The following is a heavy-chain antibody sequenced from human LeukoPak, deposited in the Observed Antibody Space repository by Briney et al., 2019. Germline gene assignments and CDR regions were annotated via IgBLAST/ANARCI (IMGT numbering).Heavy chain of an antibody. CDR2: ISSSGSSI. V-gene: IGHV3-11*01. J-gene: IGHJ4*02. Sequence: PSETLSLTCAVYGGSFSGYYWSWIRQPPGKGLEWVSYISSSGSSIYYADSLKGRFTISRDNAKNSLYLQMTSLRAGDTAVYYCARSSYSSSSYFDYWGQGTLVTVSS. D-gene: IGHD6-6*01. CDR1: GGSFSGYY. CDR3: ARSSYSSSSYFDY.